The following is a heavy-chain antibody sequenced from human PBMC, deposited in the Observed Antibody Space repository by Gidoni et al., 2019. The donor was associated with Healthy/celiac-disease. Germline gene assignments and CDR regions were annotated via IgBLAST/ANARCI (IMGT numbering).Heavy chain of an antibody. CDR3: ARDSCSSTSCYLGY. CDR2: ISYDGSNK. D-gene: IGHD2-2*01. CDR1: GFTFSSYA. J-gene: IGHJ4*02. Sequence: QVQLVESGGGVVQPGRSLRLSCAASGFTFSSYAMHWVRQAPGKGLEWVAVISYDGSNKYYADSVKGRFTISRDNSKNTLYLQMNSLRAEDTAVYYCARDSCSSTSCYLGYWGQGTLVTVSS. V-gene: IGHV3-30-3*01.